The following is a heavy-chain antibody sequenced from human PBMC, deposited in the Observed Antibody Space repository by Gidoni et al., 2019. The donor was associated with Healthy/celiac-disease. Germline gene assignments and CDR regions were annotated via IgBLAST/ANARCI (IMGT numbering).Heavy chain of an antibody. CDR3: TTDLIKYSSSWPVDY. CDR1: GFTFSNAW. J-gene: IGHJ4*02. CDR2: IKSKTDGGTT. D-gene: IGHD6-13*01. Sequence: EVQLVESGGGLVKPGGSLRLSCAASGFTFSNAWMSWVRQAPGKGLEWVGRIKSKTDGGTTDYAAPVKGRFTISRDDSKNTLYLQMNSLKTEDTAVYYCTTDLIKYSSSWPVDYWGQGTLVTVSS. V-gene: IGHV3-15*01.